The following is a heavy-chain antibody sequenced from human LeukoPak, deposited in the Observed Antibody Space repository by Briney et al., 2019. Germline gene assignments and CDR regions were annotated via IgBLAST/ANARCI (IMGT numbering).Heavy chain of an antibody. CDR1: GFPFSSYG. CDR3: ARARWPRSPIIRPHYYGMDV. CDR2: FGYDGSNK. V-gene: IGHV3-33*01. J-gene: IGHJ6*02. Sequence: GGPLRLSFAALGFPFSSYGMHWARRPQGRGLEGGEVFGYDGSNKYYADSVKGRFTISRDNSKNTLYLQMNSLRAEDTAVYYCARARWPRSPIIRPHYYGMDVWGQGTTVTVSS. D-gene: IGHD3-3*01.